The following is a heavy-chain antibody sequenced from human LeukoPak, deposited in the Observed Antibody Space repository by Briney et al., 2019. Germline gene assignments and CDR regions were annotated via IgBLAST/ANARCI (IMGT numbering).Heavy chain of an antibody. D-gene: IGHD6-19*01. V-gene: IGHV3-30*18. J-gene: IGHJ4*02. CDR1: GFTFSSYG. CDR2: ISYDGSNK. Sequence: GRPLRLSCAASGFTFSSYGMHWVRQAPGKGLEWVAVISYDGSNKYYADSVKGRFTISRDNSKNTLYLQMTSLRAEDTAVYYCAKGIGSGWTDYWGQGTLVTVSS. CDR3: AKGIGSGWTDY.